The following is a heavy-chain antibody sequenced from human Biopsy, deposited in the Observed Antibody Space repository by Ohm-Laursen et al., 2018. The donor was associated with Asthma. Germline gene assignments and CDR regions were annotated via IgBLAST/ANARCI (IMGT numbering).Heavy chain of an antibody. CDR2: ISWNSRSI. V-gene: IGHV3-9*01. CDR3: RALPTRTMYFDS. CDR1: GLNFEDYV. J-gene: IGHJ4*02. Sequence: SLRLSCAASGLNFEDYVMHWVRHAPGKGLEWVSGISWNSRSIGYGDSVKGRFTISRDNTKNSLYLQMNSLSPEDTAMYYCRALPTRTMYFDSWGQGTLVTVSS. D-gene: IGHD4/OR15-4a*01.